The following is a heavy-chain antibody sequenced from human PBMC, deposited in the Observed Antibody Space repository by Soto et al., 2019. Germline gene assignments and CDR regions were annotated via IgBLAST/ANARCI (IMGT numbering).Heavy chain of an antibody. CDR2: ISSSSSTI. CDR1: GFTFSSYS. V-gene: IGHV3-48*02. D-gene: IGHD3-9*01. Sequence: EVQLVESGGGLVQPGGSLRLSCAASGFTFSSYSMNWVRQAPGKGLEWVSYISSSSSTIYYADSVKGRFTISRDNAKNSLYLQINSLRDEDTAVYYCAASNFDWLDWFDPWGQGTLVTVSS. J-gene: IGHJ5*02. CDR3: AASNFDWLDWFDP.